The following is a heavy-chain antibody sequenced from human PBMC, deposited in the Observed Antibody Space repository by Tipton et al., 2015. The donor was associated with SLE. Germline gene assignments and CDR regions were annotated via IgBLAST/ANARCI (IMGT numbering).Heavy chain of an antibody. V-gene: IGHV4-39*07. Sequence: TLSLTCTVSGGSISESTYSWDWIRQAPGKGLEWIGSMYFSGNTYYNPFLRSRVTISADTSKNQFSLKLTSVTAADTAVYYCARDPKYWGQGTQVIVSS. CDR1: GGSISESTYS. J-gene: IGHJ4*02. CDR3: ARDPKY. CDR2: MYFSGNT.